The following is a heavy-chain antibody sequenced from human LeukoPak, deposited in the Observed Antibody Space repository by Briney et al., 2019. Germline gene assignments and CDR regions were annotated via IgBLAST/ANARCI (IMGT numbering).Heavy chain of an antibody. D-gene: IGHD2/OR15-2a*01. CDR2: ISGSSDTI. V-gene: IGHV3-48*02. Sequence: PGGSLRLSCAASAFTFSNYNMNWVRQAPGKGLEWLSHISGSSDTIYYADSVKGRFTISRDNAQNSLFLQMNSLRDEDTAVYYCARSNIVTRPSAPYALDVWGRGTMVTVSS. CDR3: ARSNIVTRPSAPYALDV. J-gene: IGHJ3*01. CDR1: AFTFSNYN.